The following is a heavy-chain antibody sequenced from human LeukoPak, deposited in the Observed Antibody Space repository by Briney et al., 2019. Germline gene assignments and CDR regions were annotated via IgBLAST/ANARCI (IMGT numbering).Heavy chain of an antibody. Sequence: GGSLRLSCAASGFTFSSYWMSWVRQAPGKGLEWVANIKQDGSEEYYVDSVKGRFTISRDNAKNSLYLQMNSLGAEDTAVYYCAREAAKDTAMVTYAEYFDLWGRGTLVTVSS. CDR1: GFTFSSYW. CDR3: AREAAKDTAMVTYAEYFDL. CDR2: IKQDGSEE. D-gene: IGHD5-18*01. V-gene: IGHV3-7*03. J-gene: IGHJ2*01.